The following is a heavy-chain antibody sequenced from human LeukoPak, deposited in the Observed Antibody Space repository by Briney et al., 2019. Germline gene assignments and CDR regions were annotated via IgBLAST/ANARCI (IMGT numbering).Heavy chain of an antibody. J-gene: IGHJ4*02. CDR1: GFTFSSYA. Sequence: SGRSLRLSCAASGFTFSSYAMHWVRQAPGKGLEWVAVISYDGSNKYYADSVKGRFTISGDNSKNTLYLQMNSLRAEDTAVCYCARGTEVVPAAISTVLRYFDWFFPPDYWGQGALVTVSS. CDR2: ISYDGSNK. D-gene: IGHD3-9*01. V-gene: IGHV3-30*04. CDR3: ARGTEVVPAAISTVLRYFDWFFPPDY.